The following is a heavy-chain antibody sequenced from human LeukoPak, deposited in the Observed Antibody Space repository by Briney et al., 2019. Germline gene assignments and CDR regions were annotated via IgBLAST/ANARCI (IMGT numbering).Heavy chain of an antibody. Sequence: SETLSLTCTVSGGSISSYYWSWIRQPPGKGLEWIGYIYYSGSTNYNPSLKSRLTISVDRSKNQFSLKLSSVTAADTVVYYCARNAEYFQYWGQGTLVTVSS. V-gene: IGHV4-59*01. J-gene: IGHJ1*01. CDR3: ARNAEYFQY. CDR2: IYYSGST. CDR1: GGSISSYY.